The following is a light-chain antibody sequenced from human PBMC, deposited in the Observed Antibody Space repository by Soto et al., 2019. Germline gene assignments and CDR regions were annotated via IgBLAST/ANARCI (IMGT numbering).Light chain of an antibody. Sequence: EIVLTQSPGTLSLSPGERATLSCRASQSVSSSYLAWYQQKPGQAPRLLIYGASSRATGIPDRFSGSGSGKDFAFTTSRLEPEDFALYYCQQYGTSPPYTFGQGTKLEIK. CDR2: GAS. CDR3: QQYGTSPPYT. J-gene: IGKJ2*01. CDR1: QSVSSSY. V-gene: IGKV3-20*01.